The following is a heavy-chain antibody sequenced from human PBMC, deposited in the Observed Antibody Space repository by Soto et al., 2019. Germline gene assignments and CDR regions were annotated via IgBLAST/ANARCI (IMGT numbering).Heavy chain of an antibody. D-gene: IGHD3-10*01. J-gene: IGHJ6*02. CDR3: ASGEGRGVGTYDYCGMDV. CDR1: GYTFTSYA. Sequence: QVQLVQSGAEVKKPGASVKVSCKASGYTFTSYAMHWVRQAPGQRLEWMGWINAGNGNTKYSQKFQGRVTITRDTPASTAYMELRSLRSEDTAVYYCASGEGRGVGTYDYCGMDVWGQVTTVTVSS. CDR2: INAGNGNT. V-gene: IGHV1-3*01.